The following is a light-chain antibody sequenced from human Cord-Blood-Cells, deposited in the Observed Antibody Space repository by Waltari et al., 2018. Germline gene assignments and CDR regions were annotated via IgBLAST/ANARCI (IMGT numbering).Light chain of an antibody. CDR1: ALPKQY. J-gene: IGLJ1*01. Sequence: SYELTQPPSVSVSPGQTARITCSGDALPKQYAYWYQKKPGQAPVLVIYKDSERPSGIPGRFSGSSSGKTVTLTISGVQAEDEADYYCQSADSSGTYYVFGTGTKVTVL. CDR2: KDS. V-gene: IGLV3-25*02. CDR3: QSADSSGTYYV.